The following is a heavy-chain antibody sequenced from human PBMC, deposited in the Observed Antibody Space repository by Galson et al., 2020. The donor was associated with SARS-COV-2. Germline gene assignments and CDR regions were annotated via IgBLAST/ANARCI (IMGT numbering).Heavy chain of an antibody. CDR1: GFTFSSYW. CDR2: IYSEGSST. V-gene: IGHV3-74*01. J-gene: IGHJ4*02. Sequence: GGSLRLSCAASGFTFSSYWMHWVRQAPGKGLVWVSRIYSEGSSTSYADSVKGRFTISGDNAKNTLYLQMNSLRAEDTAVYYCARGDMGNDYIDCWGQETLVTVSS. D-gene: IGHD7-27*01. CDR3: ARGDMGNDYIDC.